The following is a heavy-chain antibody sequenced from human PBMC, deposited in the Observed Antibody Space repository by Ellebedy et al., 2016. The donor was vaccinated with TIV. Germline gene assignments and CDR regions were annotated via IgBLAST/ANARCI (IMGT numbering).Heavy chain of an antibody. J-gene: IGHJ5*02. V-gene: IGHV4-4*02. Sequence: SETLSLTXPVSGGSISSSNWWSWVRQPPGKGLEWIGEIYHTGSTNYNPSLKSRVTISVDTSKNQFSLKLSSVTAADTAVYYCTRGKGDPWGQGTLVTVSS. CDR2: IYHTGST. CDR1: GGSISSSNW. CDR3: TRGKGDP.